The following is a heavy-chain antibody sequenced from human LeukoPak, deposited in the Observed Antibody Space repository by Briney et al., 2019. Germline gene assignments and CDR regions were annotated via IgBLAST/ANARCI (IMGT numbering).Heavy chain of an antibody. CDR2: INPHSGGT. J-gene: IGHJ6*03. CDR3: ARGTTVTTHDYYYYYMDV. D-gene: IGHD4-17*01. V-gene: IGHV1-2*02. Sequence: ASVKVSCKASGYTFTGYYMHWVRQAPGQGLEWMGGINPHSGGTNYAQKFQGRVTMTRDTSISTAYMELSRLRSDDTAVYYCARGTTVTTHDYYYYYMDVWGKGTTVTVSS. CDR1: GYTFTGYY.